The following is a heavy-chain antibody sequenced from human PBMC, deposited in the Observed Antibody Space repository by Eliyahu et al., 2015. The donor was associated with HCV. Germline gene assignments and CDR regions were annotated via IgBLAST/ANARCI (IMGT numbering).Heavy chain of an antibody. V-gene: IGHV3-21*01. CDR2: ISSSSSYI. CDR1: GFTFSSYS. Sequence: EVQLVESGGGLVKPGGSLRLXCAASGFTFSSYSMNWVRQAPGKGLEWVSSISSSSSYIYYADSVKGRFTISRDNAKNSLYLQMNSLRAEDTAVYYCAGTGYSYGYGDYYGMDVWGQGTTVTVSS. CDR3: AGTGYSYGYGDYYGMDV. J-gene: IGHJ6*02. D-gene: IGHD5-18*01.